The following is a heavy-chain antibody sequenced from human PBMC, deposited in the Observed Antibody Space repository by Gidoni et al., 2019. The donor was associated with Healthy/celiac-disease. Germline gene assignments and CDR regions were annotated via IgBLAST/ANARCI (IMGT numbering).Heavy chain of an antibody. CDR2: ISGSGGST. CDR1: GFTFNSYA. V-gene: IGHV3-23*01. CDR3: AKSPSVSYSSSWYGSHYFDY. D-gene: IGHD6-13*01. Sequence: EVQLLESGGGLVQPGGSLRLSCAASGFTFNSYAMSWVRQAPGKGLEWVSAISGSGGSTYYADSVKGRFTISRDNSKNTLYLQMNSLRAEDTAVYYCAKSPSVSYSSSWYGSHYFDYWGQGTLVTVSS. J-gene: IGHJ4*02.